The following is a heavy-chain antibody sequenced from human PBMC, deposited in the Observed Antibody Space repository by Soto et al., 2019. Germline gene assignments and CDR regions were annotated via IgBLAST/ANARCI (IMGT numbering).Heavy chain of an antibody. D-gene: IGHD1-26*01. CDR1: GGSISSSNW. V-gene: IGHV4-4*02. CDR2: IYHSGST. CDR3: ARQARYSGSYYVPY. Sequence: QVQLQESGPGLVKPSGTLSLTCAVSGGSISSSNWWSWVRQPPGKGLEWIGEIYHSGSTNYNPSLKIRIALSVDKSKNQISLKLSSVTAADTAVYYCARQARYSGSYYVPYWGQGTLVTVSS. J-gene: IGHJ4*02.